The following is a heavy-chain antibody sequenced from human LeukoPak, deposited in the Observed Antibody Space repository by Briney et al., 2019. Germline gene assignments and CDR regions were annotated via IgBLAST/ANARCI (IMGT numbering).Heavy chain of an antibody. V-gene: IGHV1-18*01. CDR2: IDTYSGKS. Sequence: ATVKVSCKASGYTYTTDGISWVRQAPGQGLEWMGWIDTYSGKSNYAQRFQGRVTMTSDTSTSTAYMELRSLRSDDTAVYYCARDRGIAEADSFDPWGQGTLVTVSS. D-gene: IGHD6-13*01. J-gene: IGHJ5*02. CDR3: ARDRGIAEADSFDP. CDR1: GYTYTTDG.